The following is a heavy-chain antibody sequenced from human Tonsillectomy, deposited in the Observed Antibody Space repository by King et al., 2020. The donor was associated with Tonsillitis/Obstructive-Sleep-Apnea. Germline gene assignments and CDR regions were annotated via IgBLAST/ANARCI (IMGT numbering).Heavy chain of an antibody. CDR2: VHYSGST. J-gene: IGHJ6*03. CDR1: GGSISSYF. D-gene: IGHD6-13*01. Sequence: VQLQESGPGLVKPSETLSLTCTVSGGSISSYFWTWIRPPPGKGLEWIGFVHYSGSTNYNPSLKSRVTISVDTSKNQFSLKLSSVTAADTAVYYCARGTGQQLGARQNYYYMDVWGKGTTVTVSS. CDR3: ARGTGQQLGARQNYYYMDV. V-gene: IGHV4-59*01.